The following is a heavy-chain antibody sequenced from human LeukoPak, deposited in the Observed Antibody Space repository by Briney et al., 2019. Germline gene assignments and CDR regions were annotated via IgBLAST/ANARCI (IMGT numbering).Heavy chain of an antibody. J-gene: IGHJ4*02. D-gene: IGHD1-1*01. V-gene: IGHV3-13*01. CDR2: IGTAGDT. Sequence: GGSLRLSCAASGFTFSNYDMHWVRQATGKGLEWVSAIGTAGDTYYTGSVKGRFTISRENAKNSLYLQMNSLRAGDTAVYYCARVAKERVGGVYYFDYWGQGTLLTVSS. CDR3: ARVAKERVGGVYYFDY. CDR1: GFTFSNYD.